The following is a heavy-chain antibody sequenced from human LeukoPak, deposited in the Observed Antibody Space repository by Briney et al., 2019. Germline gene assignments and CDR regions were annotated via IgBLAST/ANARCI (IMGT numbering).Heavy chain of an antibody. Sequence: VASVKVSCKASGGTFSSYAISWVRQAPGQGLEWMGWISAYNGNTNYAQKLQGRVTMTTDTSTSTAYMELRSLRPDDTAVYYCARDRRPHWRVVMAEYYFDYWGQGTLVTVSS. CDR2: ISAYNGNT. J-gene: IGHJ4*02. CDR1: GGTFSSYA. D-gene: IGHD2-21*01. CDR3: ARDRRPHWRVVMAEYYFDY. V-gene: IGHV1-18*01.